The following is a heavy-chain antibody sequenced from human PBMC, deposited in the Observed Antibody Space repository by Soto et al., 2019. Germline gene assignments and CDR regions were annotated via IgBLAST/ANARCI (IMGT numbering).Heavy chain of an antibody. Sequence: QVQLVESEGGVVQPGRSLRLSCAASGFTFSSYAMHWVRQAPGKGLEWVAVISYDGSNKYYADSVKGRFTISRDNFKNTLYLQMNSLRAEDTAVYYCARDHSSGDAFDIWGQGTMVTVSS. V-gene: IGHV3-30-3*01. D-gene: IGHD6-19*01. CDR3: ARDHSSGDAFDI. CDR2: ISYDGSNK. CDR1: GFTFSSYA. J-gene: IGHJ3*02.